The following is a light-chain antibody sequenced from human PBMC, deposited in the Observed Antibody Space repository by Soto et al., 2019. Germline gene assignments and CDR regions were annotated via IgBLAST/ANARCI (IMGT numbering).Light chain of an antibody. CDR2: KAS. Sequence: IQMTQSPSTLSASVGDRVTITCRASQSINSWLAWYQQKPGKAPKLLIYKASSLESGVPSRFSDSGSRTEFTLTISSLQHDDFAAYYCQQYHTYSPWTFGQGTKLEIK. CDR3: QQYHTYSPWT. J-gene: IGKJ1*01. CDR1: QSINSW. V-gene: IGKV1-5*03.